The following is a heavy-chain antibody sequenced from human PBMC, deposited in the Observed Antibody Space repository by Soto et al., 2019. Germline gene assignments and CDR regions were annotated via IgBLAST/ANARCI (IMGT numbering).Heavy chain of an antibody. CDR2: ISSGGSAI. J-gene: IGHJ3*01. CDR1: GFTFSDYE. V-gene: IGHV3-48*03. CDR3: ARGARLTTVTGAGCGVFDL. D-gene: IGHD4-17*01. Sequence: EVQLVESGGGLVQPGGSLRLSCAASGFTFSDYEINWVRQPPGKGLQWVSYISSGGSAIHYADSVKGRFTISRDNAKNSIYLQRSRLRGEDTAVYYFARGARLTTVTGAGCGVFDLWGQGTMVTVSS.